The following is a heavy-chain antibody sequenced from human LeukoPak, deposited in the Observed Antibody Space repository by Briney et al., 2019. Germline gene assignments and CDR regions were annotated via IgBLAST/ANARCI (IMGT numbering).Heavy chain of an antibody. D-gene: IGHD1-1*01. Sequence: PGGSLRLSCAASGFTFSSYAMSWVRQAPGKGLEWVANIKQDGSEKYYVDSVKGRFTISRDNAKNSLYLQMNSLRAEDTAVYYCARDGGTKGFDPWGQGTLVTVSS. CDR3: ARDGGTKGFDP. J-gene: IGHJ5*02. V-gene: IGHV3-7*01. CDR1: GFTFSSYA. CDR2: IKQDGSEK.